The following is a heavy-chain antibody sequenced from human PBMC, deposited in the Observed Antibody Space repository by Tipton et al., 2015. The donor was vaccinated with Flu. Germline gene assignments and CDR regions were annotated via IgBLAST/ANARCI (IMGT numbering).Heavy chain of an antibody. D-gene: IGHD6-13*01. CDR2: IYYSGST. V-gene: IGHV4-31*01. J-gene: IGHJ3*02. CDR3: ARAKQPRWSAFDI. CDR1: GYSISSGYY. Sequence: TLSLTCTVSGYSISSGYYWGWIRQHPGKGLEWIGYIYYSGSTYYNPSLKSLVTISVDTSKNQFSLKLSSVTAADTAVYYCARAKQPRWSAFDIWGQGTMVTVSS.